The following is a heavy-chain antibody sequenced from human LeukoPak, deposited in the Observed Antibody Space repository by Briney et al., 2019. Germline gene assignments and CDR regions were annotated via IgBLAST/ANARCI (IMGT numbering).Heavy chain of an antibody. V-gene: IGHV4-34*10. CDR3: ARFSEYYHSSVHYLGY. Sequence: PSETLSLTCAVYGGSFSGYYWSWIRQPPGKGLEWIGEINHSGSSDYNPSLKSRVTMSVDTSRNQFFLRLSSVTAADTAVYYCARFSEYYHSSVHYLGYWGQGTLVSVSS. J-gene: IGHJ4*02. D-gene: IGHD3-22*01. CDR1: GGSFSGYY. CDR2: INHSGSS.